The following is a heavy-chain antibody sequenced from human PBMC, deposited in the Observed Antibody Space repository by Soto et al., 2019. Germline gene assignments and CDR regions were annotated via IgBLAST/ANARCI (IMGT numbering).Heavy chain of an antibody. V-gene: IGHV1-69*01. Sequence: QVQLVQSGAEVKKPGSSVKVSCKASGGTFSSYAISWVRQAPGQGLEWMGGIIPIFGTANYAQKFQGRVTITADESTSTAYIELSSLRSEDTAVYYCASSGYQLLYPYYYYGMDVWGQGTTVTVSS. D-gene: IGHD2-2*02. CDR1: GGTFSSYA. CDR3: ASSGYQLLYPYYYYGMDV. J-gene: IGHJ6*02. CDR2: IIPIFGTA.